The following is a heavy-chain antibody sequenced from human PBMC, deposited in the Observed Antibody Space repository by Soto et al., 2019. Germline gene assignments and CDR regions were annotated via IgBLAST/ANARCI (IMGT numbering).Heavy chain of an antibody. V-gene: IGHV1-18*01. D-gene: IGHD3-3*01. J-gene: IGHJ4*02. CDR3: ARYRRGSLLRLTSYYFDY. CDR1: GYTFTSYG. CDR2: ISAYNGNT. Sequence: GASVKVSCKASGYTFTSYGISWVRQAPGQGLEWMGWISAYNGNTNYAQKLQGRVTMTTDTSTSTAYMELRSLRSDDTVVYYCARYRRGSLLRLTSYYFDYWGQGTLVTVSS.